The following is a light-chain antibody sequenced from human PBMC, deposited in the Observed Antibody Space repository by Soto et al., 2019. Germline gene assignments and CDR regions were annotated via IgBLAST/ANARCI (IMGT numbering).Light chain of an antibody. CDR3: SSYTGNNNVL. V-gene: IGLV2-8*01. Sequence: QSALTQPPSASGSPGQSVTISCTGTSSDIGDFTYVSWHQQHPGKAPKLLLYDFTKRPSGVPDRFSGSKSGNTASLTVSGLQTEYEADYYCSSYTGNNNVLFGAGTQLTVL. J-gene: IGLJ2*01. CDR2: DFT. CDR1: SSDIGDFTY.